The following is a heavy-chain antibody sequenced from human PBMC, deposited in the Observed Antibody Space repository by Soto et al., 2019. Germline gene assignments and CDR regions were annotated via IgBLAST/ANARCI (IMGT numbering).Heavy chain of an antibody. V-gene: IGHV3-72*01. J-gene: IGHJ4*02. CDR1: GFSFSDRY. CDR3: ASSTTSCHGGVCSLDY. Sequence: GGSLRLSCAASGFSFSDRYMDWVRQAPGKGLEWVGRIRTKLNRYSSDYAAAVAGRFTISREDSRNSLYLQMNSLRSEDTAVYYCASSTTSCHGGVCSLDYWGRGTMVTVSS. CDR2: IRTKLNRYSS. D-gene: IGHD2-2*01.